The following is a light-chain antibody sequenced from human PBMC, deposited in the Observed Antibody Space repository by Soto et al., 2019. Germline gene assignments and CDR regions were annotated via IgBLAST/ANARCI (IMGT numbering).Light chain of an antibody. Sequence: DIQMTQSPSTLSASVGDSVTITCRASQSISILLAWYQQKPGKAPKLLIYDASTLESGVPSRFSGSGSGAEFTLTISRLEPEDFAVYFCQQYSSPPQTFGQGTKVEIK. J-gene: IGKJ1*01. CDR2: DAS. CDR3: QQYSSPPQT. CDR1: QSISIL. V-gene: IGKV1-5*01.